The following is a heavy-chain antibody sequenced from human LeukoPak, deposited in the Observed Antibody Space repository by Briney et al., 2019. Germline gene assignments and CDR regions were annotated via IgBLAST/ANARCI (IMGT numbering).Heavy chain of an antibody. CDR1: GFTFSSYA. V-gene: IGHV3-48*04. J-gene: IGHJ4*02. Sequence: GGSLRLSCAASGFTFSSYAMNWVRQAPGKGLEWVSYISSSGSTIYYADSVKGRFTISRDNAKNSLYLQMNSLRAEDTAVYYCAREAEGIAAADRFDYWGQGTLVTVSS. CDR2: ISSSGSTI. D-gene: IGHD6-13*01. CDR3: AREAEGIAAADRFDY.